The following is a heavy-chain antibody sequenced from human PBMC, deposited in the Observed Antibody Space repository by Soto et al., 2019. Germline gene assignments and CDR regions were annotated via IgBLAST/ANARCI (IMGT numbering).Heavy chain of an antibody. CDR2: IYYSGST. CDR3: ARHHYYDSSGSYNWFDP. V-gene: IGHV4-59*08. D-gene: IGHD3-22*01. Sequence: SETLSLTCTVSGGSISSYYWSWIRQPPGKGLEWIGYIYYSGSTNYNPSLKSRVTISVDTSKNQFSLKLSSVTAADTAVYYCARHHYYDSSGSYNWFDPWGQGTLVTVSS. J-gene: IGHJ5*02. CDR1: GGSISSYY.